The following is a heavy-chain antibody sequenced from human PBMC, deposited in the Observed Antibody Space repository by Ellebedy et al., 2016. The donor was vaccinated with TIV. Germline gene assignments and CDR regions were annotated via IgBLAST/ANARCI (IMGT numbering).Heavy chain of an antibody. J-gene: IGHJ1*01. CDR3: ARGLGATPRH. Sequence: SETLSLTXAVSGGSISSGSYSWSWIRQPPGKGLEWLGFTYESGTSYYDPSLKSRVTISVDRSKNQFSLRLTSVTAADTAVYYCARGLGATPRHWGQGTLVTVSS. CDR1: GGSISSGSYS. CDR2: TYESGTS. D-gene: IGHD1-26*01. V-gene: IGHV4-30-2*01.